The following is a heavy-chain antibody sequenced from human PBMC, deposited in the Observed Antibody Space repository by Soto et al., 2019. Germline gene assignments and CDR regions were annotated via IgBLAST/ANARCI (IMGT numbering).Heavy chain of an antibody. CDR2: VSGDGYAS. CDR3: AKRHYYGSGSFALAT. D-gene: IGHD3-10*01. Sequence: EVRLLESGGVLVQPGGSLRLSCAGSGLTFSRNAMSWFRQAPGKGLEWVSSVSGDGYASDYADSVKGRFTVSRHTSKNTLYLQMNSLRAEDTAVYYCAKRHYYGSGSFALATWGQGTLVTVSS. CDR1: GLTFSRNA. J-gene: IGHJ4*03. V-gene: IGHV3-23*01.